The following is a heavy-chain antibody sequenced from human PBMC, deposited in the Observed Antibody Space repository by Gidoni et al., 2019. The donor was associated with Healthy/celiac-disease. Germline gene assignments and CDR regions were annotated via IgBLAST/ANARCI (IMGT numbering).Heavy chain of an antibody. V-gene: IGHV3-33*01. J-gene: IGHJ5*02. CDR2: IWYDGSNK. Sequence: QVQLVESGGGVVQPGRSLRLSCAASGFTFSSYGMHWVRQAPGKGLEWVAVIWYDGSNKYYADSVKGRFTISRDNSKNTLYLQMNSLRAEDTAVYYCARDPRTYCSSTSCPLHFWFDPWGQGTLVTVSS. D-gene: IGHD2-2*01. CDR3: ARDPRTYCSSTSCPLHFWFDP. CDR1: GFTFSSYG.